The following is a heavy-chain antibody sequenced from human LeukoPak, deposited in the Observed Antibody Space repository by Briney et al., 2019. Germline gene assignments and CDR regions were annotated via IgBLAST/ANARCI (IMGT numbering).Heavy chain of an antibody. CDR1: GGSISSYY. V-gene: IGHV4-59*08. CDR3: ARHAGYCSSTSCYRVGGYYYYMDV. Sequence: SETLSLTCTVSGGSISSYYWSWIRQPPGKGLEWIGYIYYSGSTNYNPSLKSRVTISVDTSKNQFSLNLSSVTAADTAVYYCARHAGYCSSTSCYRVGGYYYYMDVWGKGTTVTVSS. CDR2: IYYSGST. D-gene: IGHD2-2*02. J-gene: IGHJ6*03.